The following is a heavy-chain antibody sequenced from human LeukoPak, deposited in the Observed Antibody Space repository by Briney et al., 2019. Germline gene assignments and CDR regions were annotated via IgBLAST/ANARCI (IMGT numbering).Heavy chain of an antibody. CDR3: ASLAPTNYYYDSSGYSRLYYFDY. J-gene: IGHJ4*02. CDR1: GXSFSGYY. V-gene: IGHV4-34*01. D-gene: IGHD3-22*01. Sequence: PSETLSLTCAVYGXSFSGYYWSWIRQPPGKGLEWIAEINHSGSTNYNPSLKSRVTISVGTSKNQFSLKLSSVTAADTAVYYCASLAPTNYYYDSSGYSRLYYFDYWGQGTLVTVSS. CDR2: INHSGST.